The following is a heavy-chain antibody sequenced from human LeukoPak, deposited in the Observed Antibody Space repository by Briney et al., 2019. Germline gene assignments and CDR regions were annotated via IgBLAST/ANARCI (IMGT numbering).Heavy chain of an antibody. V-gene: IGHV1-24*01. CDR3: ATANYDRRDSYPYYFYGFDV. J-gene: IGHJ6*02. Sequence: ASVKVSCKVSGYTLTEMSIHWVRQAPGKGLEWMGGFDSEDGVTIYAQSFQGRVTMTEDTSADTAYMELSSLRSEDTAVYYCATANYDRRDSYPYYFYGFDVWGQGTTVTVSS. D-gene: IGHD3-22*01. CDR1: GYTLTEMS. CDR2: FDSEDGVT.